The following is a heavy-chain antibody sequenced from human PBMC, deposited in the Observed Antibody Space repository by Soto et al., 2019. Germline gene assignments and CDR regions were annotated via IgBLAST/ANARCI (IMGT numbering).Heavy chain of an antibody. V-gene: IGHV4-31*03. Sequence: PSETLSLTCTVSGGSISSGGYYWSWIRQHPGKGLEWIGYIYYSGSTYYNPSLKSRVTISVDTSKNQFSLKLSSVTAADTAVYYCARAEYSSSWYGVWFDPWGQGTLVTVSS. D-gene: IGHD6-13*01. J-gene: IGHJ5*02. CDR1: GGSISSGGYY. CDR3: ARAEYSSSWYGVWFDP. CDR2: IYYSGST.